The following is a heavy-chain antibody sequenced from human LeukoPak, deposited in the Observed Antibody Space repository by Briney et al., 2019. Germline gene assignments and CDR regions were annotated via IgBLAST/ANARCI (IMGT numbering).Heavy chain of an antibody. V-gene: IGHV3-23*01. Sequence: PGGSLRLSCAASGFTFSSYAMSWVRQAPGKGLEWVASISGSGGSTYYADSVKGRFTISRDNSKNTLYLQMNSLRAEDTAVYYCAKSRGSSTSAYGMDVWGQGTTVTVSS. CDR1: GFTFSSYA. CDR2: ISGSGGST. CDR3: AKSRGSSTSAYGMDV. D-gene: IGHD2-2*01. J-gene: IGHJ6*02.